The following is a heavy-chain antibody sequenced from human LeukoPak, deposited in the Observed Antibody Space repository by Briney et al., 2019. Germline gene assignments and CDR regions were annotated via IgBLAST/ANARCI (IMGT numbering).Heavy chain of an antibody. D-gene: IGHD5-18*01. V-gene: IGHV3-30-3*01. CDR3: ARVLGTAMVSYFDY. Sequence: GGSLRLSCAASGFTSSSYAMHWVRQAPGKGLEWVAVISYDGSNKYYADSVKGRFTISRDNSKNTLYLQMNSLRAEDTAVYYCARVLGTAMVSYFDYWGQGTLVTVSS. CDR1: GFTSSSYA. CDR2: ISYDGSNK. J-gene: IGHJ4*02.